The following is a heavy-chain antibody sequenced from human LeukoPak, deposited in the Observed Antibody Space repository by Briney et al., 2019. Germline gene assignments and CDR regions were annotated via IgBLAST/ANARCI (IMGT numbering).Heavy chain of an antibody. J-gene: IGHJ4*02. V-gene: IGHV4-39*01. Sequence: PSETLSLTCTVSGGSISSSSYYWGWIRQPPGKGLEWIGSIYYSGSTYYNPSLKSRVTISVDTSKNQFSLKLSSVTAADTAVYYCTRRDGSIGAKDYWGQGDLVTVSS. CDR1: GGSISSSSYY. D-gene: IGHD5-24*01. CDR2: IYYSGST. CDR3: TRRDGSIGAKDY.